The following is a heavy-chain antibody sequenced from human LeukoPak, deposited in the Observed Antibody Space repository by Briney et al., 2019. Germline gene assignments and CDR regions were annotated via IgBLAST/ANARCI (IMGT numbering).Heavy chain of an antibody. CDR3: AHRPGDIVATLGHFDY. CDR1: GFSLSTSGVG. J-gene: IGHJ4*02. V-gene: IGHV2-5*02. D-gene: IGHD5-12*01. Sequence: SGPTLVNPTQTLTLTCTFSGFSLSTSGVGVGWIRQPPGKALEWLALIYWDDDKRYSPSLKSRLTITKDTSKNQVVLTMTNMDPVDTATYYCAHRPGDIVATLGHFDYWGQGTLVTVSS. CDR2: IYWDDDK.